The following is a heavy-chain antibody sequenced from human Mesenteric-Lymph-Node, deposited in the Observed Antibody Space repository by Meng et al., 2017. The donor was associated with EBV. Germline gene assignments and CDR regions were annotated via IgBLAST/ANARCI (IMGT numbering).Heavy chain of an antibody. V-gene: IGHV4-61*01. Sequence: QVQLQESGPGLVKPSETLSFTCTVSGDSVTSGTYYWSWIRQPPGKGLEWIGYMYYHSGSTTYNPSLKSRVSISVDTSKNQFSLNLTSVTAADTAMYYCASVVTGAVDYWGQGTLVTVSS. D-gene: IGHD2-21*02. CDR2: MYYHSGST. CDR3: ASVVTGAVDY. CDR1: GDSVTSGTYY. J-gene: IGHJ4*02.